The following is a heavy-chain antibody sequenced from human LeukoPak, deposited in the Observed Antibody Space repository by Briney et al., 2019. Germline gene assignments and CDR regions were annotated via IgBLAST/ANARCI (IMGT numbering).Heavy chain of an antibody. Sequence: GGSLRLSCAASGFTFSSYAMSWVRQAPGKGLEWVSAISGSGGSTYYADSVKGRFTISRDNSKNTLYLQMNSLRAEDTAVYYCAKGTYYYGSTESTGSWYFDPWGRGTLVTVSS. V-gene: IGHV3-23*01. CDR1: GFTFSSYA. CDR2: ISGSGGST. J-gene: IGHJ2*01. D-gene: IGHD3-10*01. CDR3: AKGTYYYGSTESTGSWYFDP.